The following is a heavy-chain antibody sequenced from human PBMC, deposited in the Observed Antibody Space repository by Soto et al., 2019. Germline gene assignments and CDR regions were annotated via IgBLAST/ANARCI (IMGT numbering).Heavy chain of an antibody. V-gene: IGHV4-34*01. D-gene: IGHD1-26*01. CDR1: GDSFSDYY. Sequence: LSEALSLTCGVYGDSFSDYYWAWVRQPPGKGLERIGEINHSGNTYFAPPLKSRLTMSIDTSRNHVSLHLTSVTAADTAVYYCATFSIVGTVIFNHWGQGTQVTVS. CDR3: ATFSIVGTVIFNH. J-gene: IGHJ4*02. CDR2: INHSGNT.